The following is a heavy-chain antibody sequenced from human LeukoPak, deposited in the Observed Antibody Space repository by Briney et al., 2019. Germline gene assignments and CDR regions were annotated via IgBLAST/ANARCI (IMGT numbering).Heavy chain of an antibody. CDR3: AKGGGPYHLPTDY. CDR1: GFTFSSYA. Sequence: GGSLRLSCAASGFTFSSYAMNWVRQAPLQGLEWVSAITSAGNTYYADSVKGRFTISRDSSKNTLYLQMNSLRSEDTAVYYCAKGGGPYHLPTDYWGQGTLVTVSS. CDR2: ITSAGNT. D-gene: IGHD2-2*01. J-gene: IGHJ4*02. V-gene: IGHV3-23*01.